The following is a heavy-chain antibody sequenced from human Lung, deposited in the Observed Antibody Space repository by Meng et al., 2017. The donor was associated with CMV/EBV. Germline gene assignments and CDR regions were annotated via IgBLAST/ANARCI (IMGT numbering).Heavy chain of an antibody. V-gene: IGHV3-7*01. J-gene: IGHJ4*02. Sequence: GASLKSSCAASGFSFSTYWMNWVRQARGKGLEWVASMKKDGSEIYYVESVKGRFTISRDNAKKSLYLQMDSLRAEDTAVYYCATYGWTPDYWGQGTLVTVSS. CDR1: GFSFSTYW. CDR2: MKKDGSEI. D-gene: IGHD2-8*02. CDR3: ATYGWTPDY.